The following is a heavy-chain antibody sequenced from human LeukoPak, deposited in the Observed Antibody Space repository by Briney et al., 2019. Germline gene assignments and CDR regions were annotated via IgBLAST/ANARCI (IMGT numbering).Heavy chain of an antibody. CDR2: TYYRSKRSN. J-gene: IGHJ4*02. Sequence: SQTLSLTCAISGDSVSNNGAIWMSIRQSPSRGLQWLGRTYYRSKRSNDYAGSVKSRITLDVDTSMNQFSLHLTSVTPEDTAVYYCARSSNLHYFDYWGQGTQVTVSS. CDR3: ARSSNLHYFDY. V-gene: IGHV6-1*01. CDR1: GDSVSNNGAI.